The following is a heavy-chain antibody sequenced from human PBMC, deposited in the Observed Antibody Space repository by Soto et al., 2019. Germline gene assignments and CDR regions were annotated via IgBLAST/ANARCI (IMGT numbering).Heavy chain of an antibody. V-gene: IGHV1-18*01. D-gene: IGHD2-15*01. Sequence: ASVKVSCKTSGYTFTSYGISWVRQAPGQGLEWMGWISAHNGNTNYAQKLQGRVTMTTETSTSTAYMELRSLRSDDTAVYYCATGRLYCSGAGCYFDYWGQGTLVTVSS. CDR2: ISAHNGNT. CDR1: GYTFTSYG. J-gene: IGHJ4*02. CDR3: ATGRLYCSGAGCYFDY.